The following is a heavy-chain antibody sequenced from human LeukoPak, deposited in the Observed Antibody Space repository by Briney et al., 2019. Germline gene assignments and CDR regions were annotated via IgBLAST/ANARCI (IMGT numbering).Heavy chain of an antibody. CDR2: INHSGST. J-gene: IGHJ3*02. D-gene: IGHD3-22*01. CDR3: ARVPSLVFMGGSSGYSPRDAFDI. CDR1: GGSFSGYY. V-gene: IGHV4-34*01. Sequence: SETLSLTCAVYGGSFSGYYWSWIRQPPGKGLEWIGEINHSGSTNYNPSLKSRVTISVDTSKNQFSLKLSSVTAADTAVYYCARVPSLVFMGGSSGYSPRDAFDIWGQGTMVTVSS.